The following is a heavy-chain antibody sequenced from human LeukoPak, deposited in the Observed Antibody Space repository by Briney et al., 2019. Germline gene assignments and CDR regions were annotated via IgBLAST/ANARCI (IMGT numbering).Heavy chain of an antibody. CDR1: GGSFSGHY. D-gene: IGHD3-10*01. Sequence: PSETLSLTCAVYGGSFSGHYWSWIRQPPGKGLEWIGEINHSGSTNYNPSLKSRVTISVDTSKNQFSLKVSSVSAADTAVYYCARARTMVRGVIIEPYYGMDGWGKGTTVTAS. CDR3: ARARTMVRGVIIEPYYGMDG. V-gene: IGHV4-34*01. J-gene: IGHJ6*04. CDR2: INHSGST.